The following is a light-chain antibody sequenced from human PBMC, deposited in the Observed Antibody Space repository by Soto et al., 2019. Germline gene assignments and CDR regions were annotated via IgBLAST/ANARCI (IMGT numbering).Light chain of an antibody. V-gene: IGLV3-1*01. J-gene: IGLJ2*01. CDR3: QAWDSSTVL. Sequence: YELTQPPSVSVSPGRTASITCSGDNLGKKYVSWYQQKPGQAPVVAIYQDNKRPSGIPERISGSNSGNTATLTIGGTQAVDEADYYCQAWDSSTVLFGGGTRLTVL. CDR2: QDN. CDR1: NLGKKY.